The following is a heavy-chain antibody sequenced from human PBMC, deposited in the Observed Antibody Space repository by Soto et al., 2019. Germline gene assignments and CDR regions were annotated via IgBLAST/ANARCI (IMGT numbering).Heavy chain of an antibody. J-gene: IGHJ6*02. CDR1: GACISTYY. CDR3: ARVCSGDSCYFHFYYGMNV. Sequence: SETLSLTCTVSGACISTYYWSWIRQPPGKGLEWIGYMSYSGSTNYNPSLRRRVTTSVDTSKNQISLKLSSVTAADTAVYYCARVCSGDSCYFHFYYGMNVWGQGTTVTVSS. CDR2: MSYSGST. V-gene: IGHV4-59*01. D-gene: IGHD2-15*01.